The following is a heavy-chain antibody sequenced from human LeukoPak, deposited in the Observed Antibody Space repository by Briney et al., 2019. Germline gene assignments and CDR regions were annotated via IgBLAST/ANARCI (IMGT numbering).Heavy chain of an antibody. CDR1: GGSISSFY. D-gene: IGHD1-26*01. CDR3: ARFLSGRLDAFDI. Sequence: PSETLSLTCTVSGGSISSFYWSWIRQPPGKGLEWLGYIYYSGSTNYSPSLKSRVTISVDTSKNQFSLKLSSVTAADTAVYYCARFLSGRLDAFDIWGQGTMVTVSS. J-gene: IGHJ3*02. V-gene: IGHV4-59*08. CDR2: IYYSGST.